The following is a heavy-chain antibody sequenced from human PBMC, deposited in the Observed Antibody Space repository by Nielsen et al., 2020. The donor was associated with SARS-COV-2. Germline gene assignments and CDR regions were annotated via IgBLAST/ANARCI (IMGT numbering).Heavy chain of an antibody. CDR2: MYYSGST. CDR3: ATGNKIFDDAFDV. D-gene: IGHD1/OR15-1a*01. CDR1: GGSISSGIYP. J-gene: IGHJ3*01. V-gene: IGHV4-30-2*01. Sequence: SETLSLTCAVSGGSISSGIYPWSWIRQPPGKGLEWIGYMYYSGSTYYNPSLESRVTISVDRSKSQFSLRLTSVTAADTAVYFCATGNKIFDDAFDVWGQGALVTVSA.